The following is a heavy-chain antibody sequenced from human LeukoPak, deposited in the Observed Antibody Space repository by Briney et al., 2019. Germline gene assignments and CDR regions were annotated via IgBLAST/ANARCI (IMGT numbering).Heavy chain of an antibody. CDR3: ARHGLGYCSGGSCYPGYFDY. J-gene: IGHJ4*02. CDR2: IYYSGST. D-gene: IGHD2-15*01. Sequence: SETLSLTCTVSGGSISSYYWSWIRQPPGKGLEWIGYIYYSGSTNYNPSLKSRVTISVDTSKNQFSLKLSSVTAADTAVYYCARHGLGYCSGGSCYPGYFDYWGQGTLVTVSS. CDR1: GGSISSYY. V-gene: IGHV4-59*08.